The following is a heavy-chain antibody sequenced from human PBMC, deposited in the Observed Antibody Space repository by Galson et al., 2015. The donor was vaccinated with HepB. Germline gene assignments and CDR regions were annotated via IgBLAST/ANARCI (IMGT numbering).Heavy chain of an antibody. Sequence: SLRLSCAASGLTFRDYDMHWIRQGPGKGLEWISVIGYTGQTYYVDSVRGRVTISRENAKNSVYLQINSLRVEDTAVYYCARDGKGYNFDNWGQGTPVTVSS. V-gene: IGHV3-13*01. CDR2: IGYTGQT. J-gene: IGHJ4*02. CDR1: GLTFRDYD. CDR3: ARDGKGYNFDN. D-gene: IGHD5-12*01.